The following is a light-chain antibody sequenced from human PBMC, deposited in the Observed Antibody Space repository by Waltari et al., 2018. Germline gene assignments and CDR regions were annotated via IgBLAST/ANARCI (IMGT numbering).Light chain of an antibody. V-gene: IGLV3-21*02. Sequence: SYVLTQPPSVSVAPGQTATITCGGDNIGTYRVHWYHQKPGQAPVLVVSDDRDRPSGIPERFSGSNSGNTATLTISRVEAADEADYYCQVWDNRRDHRWVFGGGTKLTVL. CDR1: NIGTYR. CDR2: DDR. CDR3: QVWDNRRDHRWV. J-gene: IGLJ3*02.